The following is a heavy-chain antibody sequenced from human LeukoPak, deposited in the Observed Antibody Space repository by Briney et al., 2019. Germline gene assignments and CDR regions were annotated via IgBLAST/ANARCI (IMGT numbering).Heavy chain of an antibody. CDR2: INHSGST. D-gene: IGHD3-3*01. CDR1: GGSFSGYY. CDR3: ASWEITIFGDAFHI. V-gene: IGHV4-34*01. Sequence: PSETLSLTCAVYGGSFSGYYWSWIRQPPGKGLEWIGEINHSGSTNYNPSLKSRVTISVDTSKNQFSLKLSSVTAADTAVYYCASWEITIFGDAFHIRGERTMVTVSS. J-gene: IGHJ3*02.